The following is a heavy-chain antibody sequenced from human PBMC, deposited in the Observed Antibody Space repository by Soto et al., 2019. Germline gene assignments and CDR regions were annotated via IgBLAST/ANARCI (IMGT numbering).Heavy chain of an antibody. J-gene: IGHJ5*02. Sequence: QVTVKESGPVLVKPTETLTLTCTVSGFSFSNAGLGVSWIRQPPGKALEWLAHIFSNDEKSYSTSLKSRLTPSXDXXKSQVVLIMTNMDPVDTATYYCASTYSASWYWFDPWGQGTLVTVSS. CDR3: ASTYSASWYWFDP. CDR1: GFSFSNAGLG. V-gene: IGHV2-26*04. D-gene: IGHD6-13*01. CDR2: IFSNDEK.